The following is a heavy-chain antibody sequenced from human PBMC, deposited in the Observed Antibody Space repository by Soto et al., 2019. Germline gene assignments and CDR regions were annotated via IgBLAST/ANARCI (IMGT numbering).Heavy chain of an antibody. D-gene: IGHD3-3*01. CDR3: AKDLARFLEWMDDY. V-gene: IGHV3-30*18. Sequence: QVQLVESGGGVVQPGRSLRLSCAASGFTFSSYGMHWVRQAPGKGLEWVAVISYDGSNKYYADSVKGRFTISRGNSKNTLYLQMNSLRAEDTAVYYCAKDLARFLEWMDDYWGQGTLVTVSS. CDR1: GFTFSSYG. J-gene: IGHJ4*02. CDR2: ISYDGSNK.